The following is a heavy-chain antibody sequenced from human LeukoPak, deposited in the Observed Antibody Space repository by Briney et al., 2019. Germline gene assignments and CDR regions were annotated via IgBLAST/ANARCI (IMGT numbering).Heavy chain of an antibody. CDR3: ARDPRTAKYYDFWSGYYRY. J-gene: IGHJ4*02. Sequence: ASVKVSCKASGYTFTSYGISWVRQAPGQGLEWMGWISAYNGNTNYAQKLQGRVTMTTDTSTSTAYMGLRSLRSDDTAVYYCARDPRTAKYYDFWSGYYRYWGQGTLVTVSS. D-gene: IGHD3-3*01. CDR2: ISAYNGNT. V-gene: IGHV1-18*01. CDR1: GYTFTSYG.